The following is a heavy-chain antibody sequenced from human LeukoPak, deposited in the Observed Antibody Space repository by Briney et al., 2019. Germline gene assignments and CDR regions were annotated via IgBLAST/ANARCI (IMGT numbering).Heavy chain of an antibody. Sequence: ASETLSLTCTVSGGSISSYYWNWIRQPPGKGLEGIGYIYYRGSTNYDPSLKSRVTILVDTSKNQFSLKLSSVTAADTAVYYCARDSVYSGYGAWGQGTLVTVSS. CDR3: ARDSVYSGYGA. CDR2: IYYRGST. J-gene: IGHJ4*02. CDR1: GGSISSYY. D-gene: IGHD5-12*01. V-gene: IGHV4-59*01.